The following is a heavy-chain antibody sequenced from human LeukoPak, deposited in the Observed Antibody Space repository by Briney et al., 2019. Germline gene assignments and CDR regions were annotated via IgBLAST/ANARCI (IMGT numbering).Heavy chain of an antibody. CDR2: ISAYNGNT. D-gene: IGHD3-10*01. V-gene: IGHV1-18*01. CDR3: ARDFMVRGVPWFDP. Sequence: GASVKVSCKASGYTFTSYGISWVRQAPGQGLEWMGWISAYNGNTNYAQKLQGRVTMTTDTSTSTAYMELRSLRSDDTAVYYCARDFMVRGVPWFDPWGQGTLVTVSS. J-gene: IGHJ5*02. CDR1: GYTFTSYG.